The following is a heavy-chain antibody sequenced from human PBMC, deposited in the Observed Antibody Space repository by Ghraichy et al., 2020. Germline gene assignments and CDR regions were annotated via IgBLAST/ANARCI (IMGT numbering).Heavy chain of an antibody. D-gene: IGHD2-2*01. V-gene: IGHV5-10-1*01. J-gene: IGHJ6*02. CDR3: ARIPRYCSSCVDV. Sequence: GDSLNISCEGSGYIFSTYWITWVRQMPGKGLEWMGRIDPSDSYTNYSPSFEGHVTISADKSTSTAYLQWSSPKASDTAVYYCARIPRYCSSCVDVWGQGTTVTVSS. CDR1: GYIFSTYW. CDR2: IDPSDSYT.